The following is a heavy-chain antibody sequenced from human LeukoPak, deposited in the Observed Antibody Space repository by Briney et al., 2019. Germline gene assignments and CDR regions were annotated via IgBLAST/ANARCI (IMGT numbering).Heavy chain of an antibody. CDR1: GFTFSSYA. Sequence: PGGSLRLSCAAFGFTFSSYAMHWVRQAPGKGLEWVAVISYDGSNKYYADSVKGRFTISRDNSKNTLYLQMNSLRAEDTAVYYCARDLEDIVVVTAILGYWGQGTLVTVSS. J-gene: IGHJ4*02. D-gene: IGHD2-21*02. CDR2: ISYDGSNK. CDR3: ARDLEDIVVVTAILGY. V-gene: IGHV3-30-3*01.